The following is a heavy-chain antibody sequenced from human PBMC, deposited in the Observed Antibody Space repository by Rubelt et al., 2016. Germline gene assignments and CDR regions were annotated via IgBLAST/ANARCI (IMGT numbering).Heavy chain of an antibody. CDR3: ARGRRGSSSWLGRDYYGMDV. V-gene: IGHV4-34*01. CDR1: GGSFSGYY. CDR2: INHSGST. D-gene: IGHD6-13*01. J-gene: IGHJ6*02. Sequence: QVQLQQWGAGLLKPSETLSLTCAVYGGSFSGYYWSWIRQPPGKGLEWIGEINHSGSTNYNPSLTSRVTISVATSKNQFALKLGSVAAADTAVYYCARGRRGSSSWLGRDYYGMDVWGQGTTVTVSS.